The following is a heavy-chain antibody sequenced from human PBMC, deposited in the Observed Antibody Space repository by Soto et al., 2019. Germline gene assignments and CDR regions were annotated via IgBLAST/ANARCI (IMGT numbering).Heavy chain of an antibody. D-gene: IGHD1-1*01. Sequence: GASVKVSCKASGYTFSDYYIHWVRQAPGQGLEWMGWINPTSGGTKYAPKFQGGVTMTRDTSITTAYMELSRLRSGDTAVYYCAKEPATAKPEGVDFWGQGTLVTVSS. V-gene: IGHV1-2*02. CDR3: AKEPATAKPEGVDF. J-gene: IGHJ4*02. CDR1: GYTFSDYY. CDR2: INPTSGGT.